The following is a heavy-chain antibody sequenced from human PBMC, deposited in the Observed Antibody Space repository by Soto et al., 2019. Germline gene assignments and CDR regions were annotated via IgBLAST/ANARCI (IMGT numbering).Heavy chain of an antibody. CDR1: GYTFTGYY. D-gene: IGHD2-2*01. V-gene: IGHV1-46*03. CDR3: ARVGYCSSTSCYALAVDY. Sequence: ASVKVSCKASGYTFTGYYMHWVRQAPGQGLEWMGRINPSSGSTSYAQKFQGRVTMTRDTSTSTVYMELSSLRSEDTAVYYCARVGYCSSTSCYALAVDYWGQGTLVTVSS. J-gene: IGHJ4*02. CDR2: INPSSGST.